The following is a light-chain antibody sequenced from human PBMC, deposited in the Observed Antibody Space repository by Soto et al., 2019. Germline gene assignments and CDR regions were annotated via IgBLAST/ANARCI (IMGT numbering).Light chain of an antibody. Sequence: QSALTQPASVSASPGQSITISCTGTSSDVGGYKFVSWYQHHPGKAPKLMIYEVNNRPSGVSNRFSGSKSGNTAPLTISGLQPEDEADYYCLSYTSANTRVFGGGTKLTVL. CDR1: SSDVGGYKF. CDR3: LSYTSANTRV. V-gene: IGLV2-14*01. CDR2: EVN. J-gene: IGLJ3*02.